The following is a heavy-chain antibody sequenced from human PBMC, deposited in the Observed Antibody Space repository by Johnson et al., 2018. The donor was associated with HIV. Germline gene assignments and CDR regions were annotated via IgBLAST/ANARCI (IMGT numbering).Heavy chain of an antibody. Sequence: VLLVESGGGLVQPGGSLRLSCGASGFTFSNAWMSWVRQAPGKGLEWVGRIKSKIDGGTADYAAPVKGRFTISRDDSKNTLYLQMNSLRAEDTAVYYCARDVKVCAFDIWGQGTMVTVSS. J-gene: IGHJ3*02. CDR1: GFTFSNAW. CDR3: ARDVKVCAFDI. V-gene: IGHV3-15*01. CDR2: IKSKIDGGTA. D-gene: IGHD3-16*01.